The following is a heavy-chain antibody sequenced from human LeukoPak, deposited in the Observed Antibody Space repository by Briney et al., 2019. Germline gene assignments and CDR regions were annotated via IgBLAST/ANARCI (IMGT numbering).Heavy chain of an antibody. V-gene: IGHV1-18*01. CDR1: GYTFTSYG. J-gene: IGHJ4*02. CDR2: ISAYNGNT. CDR3: ARRGLDYYGSGSYYL. D-gene: IGHD3-10*01. Sequence: AASVKVSCKASGYTFTSYGISWVRQAPGQGLEWMGWISAYNGNTNYAQKLQGRVTMTTDTSTSTAYMELRSLRSDDTAVYYCARRGLDYYGSGSYYLWGQGTLVTVSS.